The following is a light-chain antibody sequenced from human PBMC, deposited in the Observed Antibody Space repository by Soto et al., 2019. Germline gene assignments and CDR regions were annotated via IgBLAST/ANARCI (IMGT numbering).Light chain of an antibody. CDR3: CSYAGSGTLV. V-gene: IGLV2-23*01. CDR1: SSDLGSYNL. CDR2: EGT. Sequence: QSALTQPASVSGSPGQSITISCTGTSSDLGSYNLVSWYQQYPGKAPKLMICEGTKRPSGVSDRFSGSKSGNTASLTISGLQAEDEAAYYCCSYAGSGTLVFGGGTKLTVL. J-gene: IGLJ2*01.